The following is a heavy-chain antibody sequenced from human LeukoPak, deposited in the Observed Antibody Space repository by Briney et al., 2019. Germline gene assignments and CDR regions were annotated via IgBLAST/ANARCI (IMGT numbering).Heavy chain of an antibody. CDR2: IYSGGST. CDR3: AKSEMATITDAFDI. D-gene: IGHD5-24*01. V-gene: IGHV3-66*01. Sequence: GGSLRLSCEASGFTFSRYWMSWVRQAPGEGLEWVSLIYSGGSTYYADSVKGRFTISRDNSKNTLYLQMNSLRAEDTAVYYCAKSEMATITDAFDIWGQGTMVTVSS. CDR1: GFTFSRYW. J-gene: IGHJ3*02.